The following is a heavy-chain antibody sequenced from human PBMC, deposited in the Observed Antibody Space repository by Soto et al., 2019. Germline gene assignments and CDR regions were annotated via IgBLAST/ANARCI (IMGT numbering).Heavy chain of an antibody. CDR1: GGSISSGDYY. V-gene: IGHV4-30-4*01. J-gene: IGHJ5*02. Sequence: SETLSLTCTVSGGSISSGDYYWSWIRQPPGKGLEWIGYIYYSGSTYYNPSLKSRVTISVDTSKNQFSLKLSSVTAADTAVYYCARRGDTYYYHSSGYYLSWFDPWGQGTLVTVSS. CDR3: ARRGDTYYYHSSGYYLSWFDP. D-gene: IGHD3-22*01. CDR2: IYYSGST.